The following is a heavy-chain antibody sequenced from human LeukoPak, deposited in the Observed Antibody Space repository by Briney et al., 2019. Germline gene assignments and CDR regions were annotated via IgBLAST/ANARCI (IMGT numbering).Heavy chain of an antibody. Sequence: PGRSLRLSCAASGFTFSSYGMHWVRQAPGKGLEWVAVIWHDGSNQYYSDSVKGRFTISRDNSKSTLYLQMNSLRAEDTAVYYCARALSYSYGSMDFWGQGTLVIVSS. CDR2: IWHDGSNQ. D-gene: IGHD5-18*01. V-gene: IGHV3-33*01. CDR1: GFTFSSYG. CDR3: ARALSYSYGSMDF. J-gene: IGHJ4*02.